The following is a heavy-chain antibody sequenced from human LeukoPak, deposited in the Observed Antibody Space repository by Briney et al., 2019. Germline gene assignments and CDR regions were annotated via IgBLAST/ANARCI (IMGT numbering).Heavy chain of an antibody. CDR2: INHSGRT. D-gene: IGHD2-15*01. CDR3: ARPLGYCSDSRCPQSWFDP. Sequence: SETLSLTCAVSGGSFSGYYWTWIRRPPGKGLEWIGEINHSGRTNYNPSLKSRVIMSVDTSKNQFSLKLSSVTAADTAVYYCARPLGYCSDSRCPQSWFDPWGQGTLVTVSS. CDR1: GGSFSGYY. J-gene: IGHJ5*02. V-gene: IGHV4-34*01.